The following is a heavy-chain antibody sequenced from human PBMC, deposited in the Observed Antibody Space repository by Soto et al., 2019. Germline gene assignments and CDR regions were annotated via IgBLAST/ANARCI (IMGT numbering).Heavy chain of an antibody. CDR1: GYSFTSNW. Sequence: GESLKISCQGSGYSFTSNWIGWVRQMPGKGLEWMGIINPADSDIKYSPSLQGQVTISADKSIGTAYLQWSSLKASDTAMYYCARHQRDDASRKIDCWGQGTLVTVSS. J-gene: IGHJ4*02. D-gene: IGHD3-16*01. CDR2: INPADSDI. V-gene: IGHV5-51*01. CDR3: ARHQRDDASRKIDC.